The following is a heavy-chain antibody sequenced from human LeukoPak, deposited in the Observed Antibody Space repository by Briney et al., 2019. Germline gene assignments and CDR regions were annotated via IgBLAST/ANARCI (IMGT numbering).Heavy chain of an antibody. CDR2: IYYSGST. D-gene: IGHD3-16*02. J-gene: IGHJ4*02. Sequence: SEALSLTCAVYGGSFSGYYWSWIRQPPGKGLEWIGYIYYSGSTNYNPSLKSRVTISVDTSKNQFSLKLSSVTAADTAVYYCAAYDYVWGSYRSVDYWGQGTLVTVSS. CDR1: GGSFSGYY. CDR3: AAYDYVWGSYRSVDY. V-gene: IGHV4-59*01.